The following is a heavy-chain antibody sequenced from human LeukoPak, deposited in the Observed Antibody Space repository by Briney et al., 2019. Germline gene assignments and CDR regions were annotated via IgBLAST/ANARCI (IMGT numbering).Heavy chain of an antibody. CDR3: ARDPPLLRYFDWLLEPFDY. J-gene: IGHJ4*02. D-gene: IGHD3-9*01. CDR1: GYTFTSYG. CDR2: ISAYNGNT. Sequence: GASVKVSCKASGYTFTSYGISWVRQAPGQGLEWMGWISAYNGNTNYAQKLQGRVTMTTDTSTSTAYMELRSLISDDTAVYYCARDPPLLRYFDWLLEPFDYWGQGTLVTVSS. V-gene: IGHV1-18*01.